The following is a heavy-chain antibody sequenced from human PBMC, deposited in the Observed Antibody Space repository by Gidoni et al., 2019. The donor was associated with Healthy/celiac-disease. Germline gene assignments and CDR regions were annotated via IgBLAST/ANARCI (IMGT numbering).Heavy chain of an antibody. J-gene: IGHJ4*02. CDR3: ARGGAYSSSWYSPPPQGY. D-gene: IGHD6-13*01. V-gene: IGHV4-34*01. Sequence: QVQLQQWGAGLLKPSETLSLPCAVYGGSFSGYYWSWIRQPPGKGLEWIGEINHSGSTNYNPSLKSRVTISVDTSKNQFSLKLSSVTAADTAVYYCARGGAYSSSWYSPPPQGYWGRGTLVTVSS. CDR2: INHSGST. CDR1: GGSFSGYY.